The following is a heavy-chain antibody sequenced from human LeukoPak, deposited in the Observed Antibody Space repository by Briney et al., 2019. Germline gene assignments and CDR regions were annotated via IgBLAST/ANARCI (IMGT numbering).Heavy chain of an antibody. D-gene: IGHD5-12*01. CDR1: GGTFSSYA. Sequence: SVKVSFKASGGTFSSYAISWVRQAPGQGLEWMGRIIPILGIANYAQKFQGRVTITADKSTSTAYMELSSLRSEDTAVYYCARDSGYDHYFGHRGQGTLVTVSS. CDR2: IIPILGIA. CDR3: ARDSGYDHYFGH. V-gene: IGHV1-69*04. J-gene: IGHJ4*02.